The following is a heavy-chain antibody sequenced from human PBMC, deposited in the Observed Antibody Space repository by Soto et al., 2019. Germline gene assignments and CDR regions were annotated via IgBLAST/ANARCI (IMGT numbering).Heavy chain of an antibody. V-gene: IGHV1-69*13. Sequence: SVKVSCKASGGTFSSYAISWVRQAPGQGLEWMGGIIPIFGTANYAQKFQGRVTITADESTSTAYMELSSLRSEDTAVYYCARGLRYFDWFPSDYWGQGTLVTVSS. CDR1: GGTFSSYA. J-gene: IGHJ4*02. CDR2: IIPIFGTA. CDR3: ARGLRYFDWFPSDY. D-gene: IGHD3-9*01.